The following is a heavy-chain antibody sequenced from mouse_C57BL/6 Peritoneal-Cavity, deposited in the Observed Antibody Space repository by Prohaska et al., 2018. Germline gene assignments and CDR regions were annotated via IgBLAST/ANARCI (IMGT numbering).Heavy chain of an antibody. Sequence: EVQLLETGGGLVQPGGSRGLSCEGSGFTFSGFWMSWVRQTPGKTLEWIGYINSDVSAINYAPSIKDRFTIFRDNDKSTLYLQMSNVRSEDTATYFCMRYGNYWYFDVWGTGTTVTVSS. CDR2: INSDVSAI. CDR1: GFTFSGFW. CDR3: MRYGNYWYFDV. V-gene: IGHV11-2*01. D-gene: IGHD2-1*01. J-gene: IGHJ1*03.